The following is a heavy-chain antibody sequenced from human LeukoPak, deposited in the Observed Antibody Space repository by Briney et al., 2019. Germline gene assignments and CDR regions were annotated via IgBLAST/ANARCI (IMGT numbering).Heavy chain of an antibody. V-gene: IGHV3-48*02. CDR3: AREYSSSYYFDY. D-gene: IGHD6-13*01. Sequence: GGSLRLSCAASGFTFSSYSMNWVRQVPGKGLECVSYISSGSESSTYYADSVKGRFTISRDNAKNSLYLQMNSLRDEDTAVYYCAREYSSSYYFDYWGQGTLVTVSS. CDR2: ISSGSESST. J-gene: IGHJ4*02. CDR1: GFTFSSYS.